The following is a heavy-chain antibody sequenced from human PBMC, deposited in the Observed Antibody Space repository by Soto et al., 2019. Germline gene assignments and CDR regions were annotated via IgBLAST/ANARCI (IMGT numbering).Heavy chain of an antibody. J-gene: IGHJ6*03. CDR3: ARKAYCSSTSCPDYYYYYMDV. CDR2: IWSDGGNT. Sequence: GGSLRLSCSASGFTFSSYGMHWVRQAPGKGLEWVALIWSDGGNTYYADSVKGRFTISRDNSKNTLYLQMNSLRAEDTAVYYCARKAYCSSTSCPDYYYYYMDVWGKGTTVTFSS. D-gene: IGHD2-2*01. CDR1: GFTFSSYG. V-gene: IGHV3-33*01.